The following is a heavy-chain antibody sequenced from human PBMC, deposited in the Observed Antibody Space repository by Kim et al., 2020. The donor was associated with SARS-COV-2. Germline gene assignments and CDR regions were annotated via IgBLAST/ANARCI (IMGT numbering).Heavy chain of an antibody. V-gene: IGHV7-4-1*02. CDR1: GYTFTSYA. CDR3: ARDTVDTAMVTYYYYGMDV. D-gene: IGHD5-18*01. Sequence: ASVKVSCKASGYTFTSYAMNWVRQAPGQGLEWMGWINTNTGNPTYAQGFTGRFVFSLDTSVSTAYLQISSLKAEDTAVYYCARDTVDTAMVTYYYYGMDVWGQGTTVTVSS. CDR2: INTNTGNP. J-gene: IGHJ6*02.